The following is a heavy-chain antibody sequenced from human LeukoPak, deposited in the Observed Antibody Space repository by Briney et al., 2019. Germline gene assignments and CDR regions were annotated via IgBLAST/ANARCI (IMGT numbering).Heavy chain of an antibody. Sequence: GGSLRLSCAASGFTFSNAWMGWLGQAQGKGWKGVGRIKSKTDGGKTDYAAPVKGRFPISRDDSKNTLYLQMNSLKTEDTAVYYCTTIYYDFWSGYRDYFDYWGQGTLVTVSS. CDR2: IKSKTDGGKT. CDR1: GFTFSNAW. V-gene: IGHV3-15*01. D-gene: IGHD3-3*01. J-gene: IGHJ4*02. CDR3: TTIYYDFWSGYRDYFDY.